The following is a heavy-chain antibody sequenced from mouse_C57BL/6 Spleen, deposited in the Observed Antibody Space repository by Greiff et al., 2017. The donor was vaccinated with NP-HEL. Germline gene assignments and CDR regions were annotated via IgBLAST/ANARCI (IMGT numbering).Heavy chain of an antibody. CDR1: GYTFTDYY. CDR3: AREGGTGTGIFDY. J-gene: IGHJ2*01. CDR2: INPNNGGT. Sequence: VQLQQSGPELVKPGASVKISCKASGYTFTDYYMNWVKQSHGKSLEWIGDINPNNGGTSYNQKFKGKATLTVDKSSSTAYMELRSLTSEDSAVYYCAREGGTGTGIFDYWGQGTTLTVSS. V-gene: IGHV1-26*01. D-gene: IGHD4-1*01.